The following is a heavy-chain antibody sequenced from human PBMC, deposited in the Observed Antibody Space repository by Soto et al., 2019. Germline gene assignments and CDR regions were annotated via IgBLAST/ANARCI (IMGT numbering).Heavy chain of an antibody. D-gene: IGHD2-15*01. CDR1: GYTFTSYD. Sequence: ASVKVSCKASGYTFTSYDINWVRQATGQGLEWMGWMNPNSGNTGYAQKFQGRVTMTRNTSISKAYMELSSLGSEDKAVYYCAVLRRARYCSGGSCYSPNMNWFDPWGQGTLVTVSS. V-gene: IGHV1-8*01. CDR3: AVLRRARYCSGGSCYSPNMNWFDP. J-gene: IGHJ5*02. CDR2: MNPNSGNT.